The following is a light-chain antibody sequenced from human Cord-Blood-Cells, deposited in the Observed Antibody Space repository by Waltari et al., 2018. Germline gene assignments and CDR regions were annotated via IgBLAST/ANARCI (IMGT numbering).Light chain of an antibody. CDR3: QQYGSTPPT. J-gene: IGKJ3*01. Sequence: EIVLTQSPGTLSLSSGERATLSCRAGQSVSSSYLAWYQQKPGQAPRLLIYGASSMATGIPDRFSGSGSGTDFTLTISRLEPEDFAVYYCQQYGSTPPTFGPGTKVDIK. V-gene: IGKV3-20*01. CDR1: QSVSSSY. CDR2: GAS.